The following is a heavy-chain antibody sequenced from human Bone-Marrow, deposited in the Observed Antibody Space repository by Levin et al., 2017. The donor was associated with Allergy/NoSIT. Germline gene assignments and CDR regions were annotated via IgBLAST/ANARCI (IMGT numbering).Heavy chain of an antibody. D-gene: IGHD5-12*01. V-gene: IGHV4-34*01. Sequence: PSETLSLTCAVYGGSFSGYYWSWIRQPPGKGLEWIGEINHSGSTNYNPSLKSRVTISVDTSKNQFSLKLSSVTAADTAVYYCARVARGYSGYIDAFDIWGQGTMVTVSS. CDR1: GGSFSGYY. J-gene: IGHJ3*02. CDR2: INHSGST. CDR3: ARVARGYSGYIDAFDI.